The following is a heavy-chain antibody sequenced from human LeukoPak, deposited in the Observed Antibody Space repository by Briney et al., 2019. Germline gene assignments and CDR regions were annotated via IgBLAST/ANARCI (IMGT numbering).Heavy chain of an antibody. Sequence: GGSLRLSCAASGYTFSSHALSWVRHTPGRGLEWVSYLSGRGYNTYYADSVKSRFTISRDNSQNTLYLQINTLRDQNTSVYYCAKQSGAPMVRGTKNWFDPWGQGTLVTVSS. CDR3: AKQSGAPMVRGTKNWFDP. V-gene: IGHV3-23*01. D-gene: IGHD3-10*01. CDR1: GYTFSSHA. CDR2: LSGRGYNT. J-gene: IGHJ5*02.